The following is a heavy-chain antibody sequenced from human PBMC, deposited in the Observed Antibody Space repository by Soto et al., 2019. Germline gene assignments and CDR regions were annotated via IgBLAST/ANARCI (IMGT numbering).Heavy chain of an antibody. J-gene: IGHJ6*02. Sequence: QVQLVESGGGVVQPGRSLRLSCAASGFIFSTYPMHWVRQAPGKGLEWVAVFSKDGRTTFYADSVRGRFTISRDNSKNKRDLQTNSLRPEDTAVYYCAREASVTEGGGMDVWGQGTTVTVSS. V-gene: IGHV3-30*04. D-gene: IGHD2-21*02. CDR3: AREASVTEGGGMDV. CDR2: FSKDGRTT. CDR1: GFIFSTYP.